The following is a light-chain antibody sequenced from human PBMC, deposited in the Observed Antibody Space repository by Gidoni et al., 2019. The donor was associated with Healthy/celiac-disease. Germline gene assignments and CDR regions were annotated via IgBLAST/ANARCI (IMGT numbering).Light chain of an antibody. V-gene: IGKV4-1*01. J-gene: IGKJ4*01. CDR1: RSVLYSSNNKNH. CDR2: LSS. Sequence: DIVMTQSPDSLAVSLGERATINCKSSRSVLYSSNNKNHLAWYQQKPGQPPKLLIYLSSTRESGVPDRFSGSGSGTDFTLTISSLQAEDVAVYYCQQYYSTPRTFXGXTKVEIK. CDR3: QQYYSTPRT.